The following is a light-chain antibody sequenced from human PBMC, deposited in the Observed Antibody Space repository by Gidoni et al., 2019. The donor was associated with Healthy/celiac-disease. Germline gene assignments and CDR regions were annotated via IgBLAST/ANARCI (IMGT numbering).Light chain of an antibody. V-gene: IGKV1-39*01. CDR1: QSISSY. CDR2: AAS. CDR3: QQSYSTPRT. J-gene: IGKJ2*01. Sequence: DIQMTQSPSSLSASVGDRVTITCRASQSISSYLNWYQQKPEKAPKLLLYAASSLQSGGPSRFSGSGSGTDFTLTISSLQPEDFATYYCQQSYSTPRTFGQGTKLEIK.